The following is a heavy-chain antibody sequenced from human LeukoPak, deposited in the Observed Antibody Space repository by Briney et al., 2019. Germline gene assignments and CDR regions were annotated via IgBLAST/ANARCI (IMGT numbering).Heavy chain of an antibody. D-gene: IGHD3-10*02. CDR1: GFTFSSYN. J-gene: IGHJ6*04. Sequence: GGSLRLPCAASGFTFSSYNMNWVRQAPGKGLEWVSSISSSSNYIYYADSVKGRFTIPRDNAKNSLYLQMNSLRAEDTAVYYCAELGITMIGGVWGKGTTVTISS. CDR2: ISSSSNYI. CDR3: AELGITMIGGV. V-gene: IGHV3-21*01.